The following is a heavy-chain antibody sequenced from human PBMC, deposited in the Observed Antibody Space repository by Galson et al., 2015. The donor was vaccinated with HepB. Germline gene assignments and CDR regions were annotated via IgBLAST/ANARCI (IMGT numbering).Heavy chain of an antibody. CDR3: ARGGCYYGSGNFSPFGL. CDR2: ILYDGRQK. V-gene: IGHV3-30*03. Sequence: SLRLSCAVSGFIFNHFDLHWLRQAPGKGLEWLALILYDGRQKHYADSEKGRFIISRDNFNNMVTLQMHGLRSDDTVVYYCARGGCYYGSGNFSPFGLWGQGTLVAVSS. D-gene: IGHD3-10*01. J-gene: IGHJ5*02. CDR1: GFIFNHFD.